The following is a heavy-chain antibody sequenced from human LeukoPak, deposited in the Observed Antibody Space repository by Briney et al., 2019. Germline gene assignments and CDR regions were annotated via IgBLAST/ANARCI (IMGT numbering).Heavy chain of an antibody. Sequence: GGPLRLSCVASGFTFSAYDISWVRQPPGKGLGWFSAFGGNGDNTKYEASVKGRFTSSRDSSKNTLCLQLDSLRAEDTAVYYCARDGRAKNWNGNWFDLWGQGALVTVSS. CDR1: GFTFSAYD. J-gene: IGHJ5*02. CDR2: FGGNGDNT. D-gene: IGHD1-1*01. V-gene: IGHV3-23*01. CDR3: ARDGRAKNWNGNWFDL.